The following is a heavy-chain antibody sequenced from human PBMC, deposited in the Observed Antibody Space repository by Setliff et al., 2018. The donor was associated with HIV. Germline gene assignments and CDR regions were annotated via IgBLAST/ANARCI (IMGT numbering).Heavy chain of an antibody. J-gene: IGHJ4*02. Sequence: SETLSLTCTVSAGSIRSSTYYWAWIRQPPGKGLEWIGTIYHSGSTYYNPSLKSRATISVDMSKNQFSLRLNSLTAADTAMYYCARFARDPTDWGRGILVTVSS. CDR2: IYHSGST. CDR1: AGSIRSSTYY. V-gene: IGHV4-39*01. CDR3: ARFARDPTD.